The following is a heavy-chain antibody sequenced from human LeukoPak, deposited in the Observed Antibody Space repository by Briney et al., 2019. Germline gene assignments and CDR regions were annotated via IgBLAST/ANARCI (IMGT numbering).Heavy chain of an antibody. J-gene: IGHJ5*02. Sequence: GASVKVSCKASGYTFTSYYMHWVRQAPGQGLEWMGIINPSGGSTSYAQKFQGRVTMTRDTSTSTVYMELSSLRSEDTAVYYRARGGLVLLWFGELGIDWFDPWGQGTLVTVSS. D-gene: IGHD3-10*01. V-gene: IGHV1-46*01. CDR2: INPSGGST. CDR1: GYTFTSYY. CDR3: ARGGLVLLWFGELGIDWFDP.